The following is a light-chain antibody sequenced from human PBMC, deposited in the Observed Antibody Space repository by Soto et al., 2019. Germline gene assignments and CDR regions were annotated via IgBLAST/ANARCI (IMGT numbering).Light chain of an antibody. CDR1: SGDIGTYNL. Sequence: QSALTQPASVSGSPGQSITISCTGTSGDIGTYNLVSWYQQHPGRAPKLIIFEVNKRPSGVSNRFSASKSGNTASLAISGLQAEDEADYDCCSCAGRSTVICGGGTKLTVL. CDR2: EVN. CDR3: CSCAGRSTVI. V-gene: IGLV2-23*02. J-gene: IGLJ2*01.